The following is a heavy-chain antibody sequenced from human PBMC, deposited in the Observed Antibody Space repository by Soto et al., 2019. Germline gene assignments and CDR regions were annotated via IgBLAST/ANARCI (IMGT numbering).Heavy chain of an antibody. J-gene: IGHJ4*02. Sequence: GFLRLPCTLSGLSFGSDAISWVRHAPGKGLECVSGISGSGGATFYADSVKGRFTISRDNSKKTLYLQMNSLRAEDTAVYYCAKNPYDFWSSGQYLFEHWGQGTLVTVSS. CDR1: GLSFGSDA. D-gene: IGHD3-3*01. CDR2: ISGSGGAT. V-gene: IGHV3-23*01. CDR3: AKNPYDFWSSGQYLFEH.